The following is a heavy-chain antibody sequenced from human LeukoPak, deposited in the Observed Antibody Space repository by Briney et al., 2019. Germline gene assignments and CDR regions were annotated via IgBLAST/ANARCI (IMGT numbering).Heavy chain of an antibody. V-gene: IGHV4-59*01. D-gene: IGHD1-14*01. CDR3: ARIAPGMSFDY. CDR2: IYYTGSA. Sequence: PSETLSLTCTVSGGSINNYYWTWIRQPPGKGLEWIGYIYYTGSANYNSPLQSRVTISVDTSNNHFSLKLNSVTAADTAVYYCARIAPGMSFDYWGQGTLVTVSS. J-gene: IGHJ4*02. CDR1: GGSINNYY.